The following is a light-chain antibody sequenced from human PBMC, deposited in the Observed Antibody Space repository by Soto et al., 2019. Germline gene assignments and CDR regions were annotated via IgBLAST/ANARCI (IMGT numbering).Light chain of an antibody. CDR1: QGIAKD. J-gene: IGKJ1*01. V-gene: IGKV1-6*01. CDR3: LQDYDYPRT. CDR2: GTS. Sequence: IQMPQSPSSLSASVGDRVTITCRASQGIAKDLGWYQQKPGKAPKLLIYGTSSLHSGVPSRFSGSGSDTAFTLTISSLQPEDFATYYCLQDYDYPRTFGQGTKVDIK.